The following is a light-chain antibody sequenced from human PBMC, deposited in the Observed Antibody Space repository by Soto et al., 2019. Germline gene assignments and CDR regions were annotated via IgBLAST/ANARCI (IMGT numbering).Light chain of an antibody. CDR2: GAS. Sequence: EVVLTQSPGTLSLSPGARATLSCRASQSVNGDHLAWYQQKGGQAPRLLIYGASTRATGVPERFSGGVFGTSSSLIINRTEPEDFALYYCQLYGGSHPRGTFGTGTTVQI. CDR1: QSVNGDH. CDR3: QLYGGSHPRGT. V-gene: IGKV3-20*01. J-gene: IGKJ3*01.